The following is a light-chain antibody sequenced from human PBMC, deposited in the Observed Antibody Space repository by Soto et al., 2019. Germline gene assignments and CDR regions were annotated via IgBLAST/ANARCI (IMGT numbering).Light chain of an antibody. CDR1: QSISNW. CDR3: QQYNNFPPT. V-gene: IGKV1D-16*01. CDR2: ATS. Sequence: VQMTQSPSSLSACVGDRVSITCRASQSISNWLAWYQQKPGKAPKSLIYATSNLQSGVPSRFSGSGSGTDFTLTINNLQPEDFATYYCQQYNNFPPTFGGGTKVDIK. J-gene: IGKJ4*01.